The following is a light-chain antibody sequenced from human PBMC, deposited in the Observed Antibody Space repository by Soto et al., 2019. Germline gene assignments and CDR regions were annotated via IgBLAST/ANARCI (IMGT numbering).Light chain of an antibody. CDR1: SSDVGGYNY. V-gene: IGLV2-8*01. CDR3: QSYDSGLSGSV. Sequence: QSALTQPPSASGSPGQSVAISCTGTSSDVGGYNYVSWYQQHPGKAPKLMIYEVNKRPSGVPDRFSGSKSGTSASLAITGLQAEDEANYYCQSYDSGLSGSVFGGGTKLTVL. CDR2: EVN. J-gene: IGLJ3*02.